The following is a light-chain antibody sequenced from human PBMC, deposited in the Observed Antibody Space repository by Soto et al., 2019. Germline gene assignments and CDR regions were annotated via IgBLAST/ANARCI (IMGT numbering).Light chain of an antibody. V-gene: IGLV1-40*01. CDR3: QAYDYSLTASV. Sequence: QSVLTQPPSVSGAPGQTVTMSCTGSSSNFGAGYDVHWYQQLPGAAPKLVIFGNRNRPSGVPERFSGSKSGTSASLAITGLQAEDEADYYCQAYDYSLTASVFGGGTKLTVL. J-gene: IGLJ3*02. CDR1: SSNFGAGYD. CDR2: GNR.